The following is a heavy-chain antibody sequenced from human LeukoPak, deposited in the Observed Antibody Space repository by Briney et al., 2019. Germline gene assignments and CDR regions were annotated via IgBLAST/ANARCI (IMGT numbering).Heavy chain of an antibody. CDR3: ARLVYSDPNYFDY. Sequence: SETLSLTCTVSGVSIDNSYGYFWVWLRQPPGEGLEWIGSISFVGQTFYNSSLESRATLSVDNCRNHFSLRLRSVTAPDTAVCFCARLVYSDPNYFDYWGQGSLVTVSS. V-gene: IGHV4-39*02. CDR2: ISFVGQT. J-gene: IGHJ4*02. D-gene: IGHD1-26*01. CDR1: GVSIDNSYGYF.